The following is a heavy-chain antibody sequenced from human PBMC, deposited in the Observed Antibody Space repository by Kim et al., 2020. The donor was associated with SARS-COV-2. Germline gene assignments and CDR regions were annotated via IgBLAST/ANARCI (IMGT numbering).Heavy chain of an antibody. CDR2: IYYSGST. D-gene: IGHD3-16*02. J-gene: IGHJ5*02. CDR1: GGSISSYY. CDR3: ARRYPLPYDYVWGSYRYLGFDP. Sequence: SETLSLTCTVSGGSISSYYWSWIRQPPGKGLEWIGYIYYSGSTNYNPSLKSRVTISVDTSKNQFSLKLSSVTAADTAVYYCARRYPLPYDYVWGSYRYLGFDPWGQGTLVTVSS. V-gene: IGHV4-59*08.